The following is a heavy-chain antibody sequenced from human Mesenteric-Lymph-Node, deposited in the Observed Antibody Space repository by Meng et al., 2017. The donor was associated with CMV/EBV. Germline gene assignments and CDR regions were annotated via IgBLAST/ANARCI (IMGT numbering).Heavy chain of an antibody. Sequence: FTFSNAWMSWVRQAPGKGLEWVGRIKSKTDGGTTDYAAPVKGRFTISRDDSKNTLYLQMNSLKTEDTAVYYCTNIVGATEDNYFDYWGQGTLVTVSS. CDR3: TNIVGATEDNYFDY. J-gene: IGHJ4*02. CDR2: IKSKTDGGTT. D-gene: IGHD1-26*01. V-gene: IGHV3-15*01. CDR1: FTFSNAW.